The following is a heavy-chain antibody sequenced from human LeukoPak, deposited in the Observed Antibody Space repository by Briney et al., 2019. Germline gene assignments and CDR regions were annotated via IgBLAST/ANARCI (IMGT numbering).Heavy chain of an antibody. CDR2: ISSSGSTI. CDR3: ARADLMTTATPIDY. CDR1: GFTFSDYY. J-gene: IGHJ4*02. V-gene: IGHV3-11*04. Sequence: GGSLRLSCAASGFTFSDYYMSWIRQAPGKGLEWVSYISSSGSTIYYADSVKGRFTISRDNAKNSLYLQMNSLRAEDTAVYYCARADLMTTATPIDYWGQGTLVTVSS. D-gene: IGHD4-17*01.